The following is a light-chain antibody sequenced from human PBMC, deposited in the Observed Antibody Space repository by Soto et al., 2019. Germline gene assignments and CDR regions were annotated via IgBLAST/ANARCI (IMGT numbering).Light chain of an antibody. CDR3: QQGHNWPLT. Sequence: EIVMTQSPATLSLSPGERAALSCRASQGISSELAWYQQKPGQPPRLLIYGASTRATCVPARFTGSGSGSDFTLTISGLQSEDFAVYYCQQGHNWPLTFGQGTRLEI. CDR2: GAS. J-gene: IGKJ2*01. V-gene: IGKV3-15*01. CDR1: QGISSE.